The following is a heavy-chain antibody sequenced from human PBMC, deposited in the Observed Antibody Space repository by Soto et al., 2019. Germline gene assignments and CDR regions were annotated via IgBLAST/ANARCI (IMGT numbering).Heavy chain of an antibody. D-gene: IGHD3-10*01. Sequence: QVQLVQSGAEVKKPGASVKVSCKASGYTFTGYYMHWVRQAPGQGLEWMGWINPNSGGTNYAQKLQGWVTMTRDTSISTPYMELSRLRSDDTAVYYCARATTMVRGVLLDAFDIWGQGTMVTVSS. CDR3: ARATTMVRGVLLDAFDI. J-gene: IGHJ3*02. CDR1: GYTFTGYY. V-gene: IGHV1-2*04. CDR2: INPNSGGT.